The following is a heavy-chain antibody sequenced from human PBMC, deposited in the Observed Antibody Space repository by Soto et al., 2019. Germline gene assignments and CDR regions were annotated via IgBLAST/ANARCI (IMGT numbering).Heavy chain of an antibody. J-gene: IGHJ6*02. Sequence: SGKVSCKASGGTFSSYAISWVRQAPGQGLEWMGGIIPIFGTANYAQKFQGRVTITADESTSTAYMELSSLRSEDTAVYYCARDRDYGSGSYYNRNYYGMDVWGQGTTVTVSS. V-gene: IGHV1-69*13. CDR1: GGTFSSYA. CDR2: IIPIFGTA. CDR3: ARDRDYGSGSYYNRNYYGMDV. D-gene: IGHD3-10*01.